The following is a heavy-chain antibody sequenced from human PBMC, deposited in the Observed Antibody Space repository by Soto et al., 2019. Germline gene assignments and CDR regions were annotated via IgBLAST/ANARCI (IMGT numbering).Heavy chain of an antibody. CDR3: ARALEYSSRKRPYGMDV. J-gene: IGHJ6*02. CDR2: IIPIFGTA. V-gene: IGHV1-69*01. Sequence: QVQLVQSGVEVKKPGSSVKVSCKASGGTFSSYAISWVRQAPGQGLEWMGGIIPIFGTANYAQKFQGRVTITADESTSTAYMELSSLRSEDTAVYYCARALEYSSRKRPYGMDVWGQGTTVTVSS. CDR1: GGTFSSYA. D-gene: IGHD6-13*01.